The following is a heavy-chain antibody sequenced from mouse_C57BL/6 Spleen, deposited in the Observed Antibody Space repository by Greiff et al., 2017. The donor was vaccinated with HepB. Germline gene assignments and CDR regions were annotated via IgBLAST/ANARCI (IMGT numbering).Heavy chain of an antibody. Sequence: EVKVVESGGGLVKPGGSLKLSCAASGFTFSSYAMSWVRQTPEKRLEWVATISDGGSYTYYPDNVKGRFTISRDNAKNNLYLQMSQLKSEDTAMYYCARFLPGYFDVWGTGTTVTVSS. J-gene: IGHJ1*03. CDR3: ARFLPGYFDV. V-gene: IGHV5-4*03. CDR2: ISDGGSYT. CDR1: GFTFSSYA.